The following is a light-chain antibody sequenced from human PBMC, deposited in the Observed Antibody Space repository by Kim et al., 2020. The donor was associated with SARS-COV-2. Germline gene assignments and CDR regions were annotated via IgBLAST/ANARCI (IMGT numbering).Light chain of an antibody. CDR1: RSISNY. CDR3: QQRRDWPLT. CDR2: DAS. Sequence: LSPEKRAPPSWRSRRSISNYFTWYQHQPGQAPRLLMDDASSRATGTPARSSGSGSGTDFTLTISRQEPEDFAVYYCQQRRDWPLTFGGGTKVDIK. V-gene: IGKV3-11*01. J-gene: IGKJ4*01.